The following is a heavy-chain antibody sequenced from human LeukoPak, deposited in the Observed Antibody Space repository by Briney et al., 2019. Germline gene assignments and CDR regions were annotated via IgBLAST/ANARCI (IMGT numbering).Heavy chain of an antibody. V-gene: IGHV3-30*03. Sequence: GGSLRHSCAASGFTFSKSHVQWGRQAPGKGLEWVAVISYDGSNKYYADSVKGRFTISRDNAKNTVYLQMNGLRAEDTGVYYWATGREGTSFDIWGQGTLVTVSS. D-gene: IGHD1-7*01. J-gene: IGHJ4*02. CDR1: GFTFSKSH. CDR2: ISYDGSNK. CDR3: ATGREGTSFDI.